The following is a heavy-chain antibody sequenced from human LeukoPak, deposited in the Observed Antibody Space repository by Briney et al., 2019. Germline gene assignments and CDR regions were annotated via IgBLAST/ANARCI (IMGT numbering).Heavy chain of an antibody. V-gene: IGHV3-23*01. Sequence: PGGSLRLSCVSSGFTFNNYAMNWVRQAPGKGLEWVSAISGSGGSTYYADSVKGRFTISRDNSKNTLYLQMNSLRAEDTAVYYCAKDGGEYYDILTGYYPRLYYMDVWGKGTTVTISS. D-gene: IGHD3-9*01. CDR2: ISGSGGST. CDR3: AKDGGEYYDILTGYYPRLYYMDV. CDR1: GFTFNNYA. J-gene: IGHJ6*03.